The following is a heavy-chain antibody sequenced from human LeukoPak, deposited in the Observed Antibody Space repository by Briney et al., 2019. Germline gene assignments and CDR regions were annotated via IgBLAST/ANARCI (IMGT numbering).Heavy chain of an antibody. V-gene: IGHV3-74*01. CDR3: ARDSYYDFWSGYLLRYYGMDV. Sequence: GGSLRLSCAASGFTFSSYWMHWVRQAPGKGLAWVSRINSDGSSTSYADSVKGRFTISRDNAKNTLYLQMNSLRAEDTAVYYCARDSYYDFWSGYLLRYYGMDVWGQGTTVTVSS. J-gene: IGHJ6*02. D-gene: IGHD3-3*01. CDR1: GFTFSSYW. CDR2: INSDGSST.